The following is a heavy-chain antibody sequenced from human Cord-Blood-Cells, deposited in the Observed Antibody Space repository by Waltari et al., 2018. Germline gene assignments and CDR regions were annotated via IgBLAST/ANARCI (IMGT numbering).Heavy chain of an antibody. CDR3: ARDLSNWAFDY. V-gene: IGHV3-7*01. CDR2: IKQDGSEK. D-gene: IGHD7-27*01. Sequence: EVQLVESGGGLVQPGGSLRLSCAASGFTFSSYWMSWVRQAPGKGREWVAKIKQDGSEKYYVDSVKGRFTISRDNAKNSLYLQMNSLRAEDTAVYYCARDLSNWAFDYWGQGTLVTVSS. J-gene: IGHJ4*02. CDR1: GFTFSSYW.